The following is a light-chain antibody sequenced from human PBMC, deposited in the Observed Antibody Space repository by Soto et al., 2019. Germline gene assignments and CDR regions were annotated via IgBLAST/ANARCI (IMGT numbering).Light chain of an antibody. CDR3: QKYNTAPRT. CDR2: AAS. Sequence: DIQMTQSPSSLSASVGDRVTITCRASQGINNYLAWYQQQPGKVPKLLIYAASTLQPGVPSRFSGSGSGTDFAITISSLQPEDVATYFCQKYNTAPRTFGQGTKVEI. J-gene: IGKJ1*01. CDR1: QGINNY. V-gene: IGKV1-27*01.